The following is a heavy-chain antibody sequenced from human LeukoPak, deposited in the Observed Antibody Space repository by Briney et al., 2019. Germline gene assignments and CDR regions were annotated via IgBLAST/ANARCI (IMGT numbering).Heavy chain of an antibody. CDR1: GYTFTSYG. CDR3: ARVKAGPAATGAFDY. J-gene: IGHJ4*02. CDR2: ISAYNGNT. Sequence: ASVKVSCKASGYTFTSYGISWVRQAPGQGLEWMGWISAYNGNTNYAQKLQGRVTMTTDTSTSTAYMELRSLRSDDTAAYYCARVKAGPAATGAFDYWGQGTLVTVSS. D-gene: IGHD2-2*01. V-gene: IGHV1-18*01.